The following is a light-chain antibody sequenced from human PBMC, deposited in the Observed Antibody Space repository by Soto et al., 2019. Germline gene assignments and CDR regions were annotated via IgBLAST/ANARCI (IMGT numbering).Light chain of an antibody. CDR2: DVS. J-gene: IGLJ7*01. CDR3: SSYTSSSTSG. Sequence: QSALTQPASVSGSPGQSITISCTGTSSDVGGYNYVSWYQQHPGKAPKLVIYDVSNRPSGVSNRFSGSKSGNTASLTISGLQAEDEADYYCSSYTSSSTSGFGGGTQLTVL. V-gene: IGLV2-14*01. CDR1: SSDVGGYNY.